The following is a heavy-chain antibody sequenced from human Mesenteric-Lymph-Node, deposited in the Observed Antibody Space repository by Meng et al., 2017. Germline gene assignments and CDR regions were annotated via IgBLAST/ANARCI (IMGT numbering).Heavy chain of an antibody. CDR2: INPRTGET. CDR3: ATRNSGSEDWGYFGY. CDR1: GFSFSNYG. V-gene: IGHV3-23*04. D-gene: IGHD3-10*01. J-gene: IGHJ4*02. Sequence: VRLVESGGGFVQPGGSLILSCAASGFSFSNYGLVWVRHAPGKGPEWVSAINPRTGETNYAHSVRGRFTISRDNSKNTLYLQMNSLRAEDTAVYFCATRNSGSEDWGYFGYWGQGTLVTVSS.